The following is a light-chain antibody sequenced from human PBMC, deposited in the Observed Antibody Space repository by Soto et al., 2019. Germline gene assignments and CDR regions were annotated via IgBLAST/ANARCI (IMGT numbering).Light chain of an antibody. J-gene: IGKJ3*01. CDR2: WAS. V-gene: IGKV4-1*01. CDR1: QNGLYSSNNKNY. Sequence: DIVMTQSPDSLAVSLGERATINCKSSQNGLYSSNNKNYLACYQQKPGQPPKLLIYWASTRESGVPDRFSGSGSVTDFTLTISSLQAEDVALYYCQQYYTTPGTFGPGTKVDIK. CDR3: QQYYTTPGT.